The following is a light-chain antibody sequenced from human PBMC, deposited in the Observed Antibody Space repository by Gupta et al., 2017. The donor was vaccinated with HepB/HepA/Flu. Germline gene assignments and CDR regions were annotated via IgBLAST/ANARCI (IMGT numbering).Light chain of an antibody. V-gene: IGLV2-14*01. CDR1: SSDVGGYNY. Sequence: QSALTQPASVSGSPGPSSTITCTGPSSDVGGYNYVSWYQQHPGKAPKLMIYDVSNRPSGVSNRFSGSKSGNTASLTISGLQAEDEADYYCSSDTSSSTLVVFGGGTKLTVL. J-gene: IGLJ2*01. CDR2: DVS. CDR3: SSDTSSSTLVV.